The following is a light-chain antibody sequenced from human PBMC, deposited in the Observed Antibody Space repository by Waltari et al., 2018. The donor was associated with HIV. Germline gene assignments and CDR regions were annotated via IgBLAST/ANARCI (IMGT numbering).Light chain of an antibody. CDR2: DNN. CDR1: SSNIGSNR. Sequence: QSVLTQSPSASGPPGQWVAISCSGSSSNIGSNRVTWYQHLPGTAPKLLIFDNNQRPSGVPDRFSGSNSGTSASLAISGLQSEDEAEYYCAAWDGSLNGYVFGTGTQVTVL. J-gene: IGLJ1*01. V-gene: IGLV1-44*01. CDR3: AAWDGSLNGYV.